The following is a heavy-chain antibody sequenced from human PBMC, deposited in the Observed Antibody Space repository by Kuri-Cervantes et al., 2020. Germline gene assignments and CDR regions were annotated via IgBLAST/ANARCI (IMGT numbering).Heavy chain of an antibody. CDR2: IYYSGST. CDR1: GGSISSSSYY. J-gene: IGHJ2*01. D-gene: IGHD4-17*01. V-gene: IGHV4-39*07. CDR3: ARQNTVTTLDWYFDL. Sequence: SETLSLTCTVSGGSISSSSYYWGWIRQPPGKGLEWIGSIYYSGSTYYNPSLKSRVTISVDTSKNQFSLKLSSVTAADTAVYYCARQNTVTTLDWYFDLWGRGTLVTVSS.